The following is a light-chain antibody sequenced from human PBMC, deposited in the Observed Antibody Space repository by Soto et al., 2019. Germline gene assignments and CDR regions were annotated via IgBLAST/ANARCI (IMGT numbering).Light chain of an antibody. Sequence: QSVLTQPPSVSAAPGQKVTISCSVRRSNIGNNYVSWYQQLPGTAPKLLIYDNNKRPPGIPDRFSGPKSGPSATLGITGLQTGDEADYYGETWDSSRSAVVFGGGTKVTAL. CDR1: RSNIGNNY. CDR3: ETWDSSRSAVV. V-gene: IGLV1-51*01. J-gene: IGLJ2*01. CDR2: DNN.